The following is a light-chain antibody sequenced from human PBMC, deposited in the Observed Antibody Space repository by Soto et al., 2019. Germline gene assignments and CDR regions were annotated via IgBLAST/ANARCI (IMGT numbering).Light chain of an antibody. V-gene: IGKV3-15*01. Sequence: EIVMTQSPATLSVSPGERVTLSCRASQSISANLAWYHHKPGQPPRLLIYGASTRATGIPARFSGSGSGTEFTLTISSLQSEDFAVYYCQQYNKWPQTFGQGTKVDIK. J-gene: IGKJ1*01. CDR1: QSISAN. CDR3: QQYNKWPQT. CDR2: GAS.